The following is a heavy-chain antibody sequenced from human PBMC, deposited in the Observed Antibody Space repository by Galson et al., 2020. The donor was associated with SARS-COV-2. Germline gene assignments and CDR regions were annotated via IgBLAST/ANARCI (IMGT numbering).Heavy chain of an antibody. J-gene: IGHJ4*02. CDR2: ISWNSGSI. Sequence: LSLTCAVSGFTFDDYAMHWVRQAPGEGLEWVSVISWNSGSIGYADSVKGRFTISRDNAKNSLYLQMNSLTAEDTALYYCAKAIIAVAGSSPDYWGQGTLVTVSS. CDR3: AKAIIAVAGSSPDY. V-gene: IGHV3-9*01. D-gene: IGHD6-19*01. CDR1: GFTFDDYA.